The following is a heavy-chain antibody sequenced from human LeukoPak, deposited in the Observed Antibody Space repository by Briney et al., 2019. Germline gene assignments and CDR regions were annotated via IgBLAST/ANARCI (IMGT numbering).Heavy chain of an antibody. D-gene: IGHD5-12*01. Sequence: PGRSLRLSCAAPGFTFSNYAMNWVRQAPGKGLEWVAVISYHGSYKYYADSVQGRFTISRDNSKNTLYLQMDGLRPEDTAVYSCARGLGYDSLFYYGMDVWGQGTTVSVSS. J-gene: IGHJ6*02. CDR2: ISYHGSYK. CDR3: ARGLGYDSLFYYGMDV. CDR1: GFTFSNYA. V-gene: IGHV3-30-3*01.